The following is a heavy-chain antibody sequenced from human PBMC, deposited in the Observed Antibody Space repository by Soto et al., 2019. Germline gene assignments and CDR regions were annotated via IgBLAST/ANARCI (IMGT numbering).Heavy chain of an antibody. CDR3: VKVIEPGGAHY. V-gene: IGHV3-9*02. D-gene: IGHD3-16*01. J-gene: IGHJ4*02. Sequence: VQLVESGGGLVQPGKSLRLSCAASGFTSNDHGMHWVRQAPGKGLEWVAGIIWNTGNTGYADSVKGRFTISRDNANNSLYLQMNSLRPDDTALYYCVKVIEPGGAHYWGQGTLVTVSS. CDR1: GFTSNDHG. CDR2: IIWNTGNT.